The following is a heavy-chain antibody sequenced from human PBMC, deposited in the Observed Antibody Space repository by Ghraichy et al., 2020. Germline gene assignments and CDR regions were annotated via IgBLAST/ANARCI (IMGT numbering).Heavy chain of an antibody. CDR3: VSAEVRGPTNYGFDV. Sequence: GGSLRLSCAASGFSFSTYGMHWVRQSPGKGLEWVAVVWYDGINKYYADSVKGRFIISRDNSENTLYLEMNSLRVEDTAVYYCVSAEVRGPTNYGFDVWGQGTTVTFSS. D-gene: IGHD3-10*01. CDR1: GFSFSTYG. J-gene: IGHJ6*02. V-gene: IGHV3-33*01. CDR2: VWYDGINK.